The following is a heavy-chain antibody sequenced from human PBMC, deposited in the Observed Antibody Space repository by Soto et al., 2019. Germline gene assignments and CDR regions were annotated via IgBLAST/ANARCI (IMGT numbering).Heavy chain of an antibody. CDR3: ARGYGTARRWFDF. V-gene: IGHV4-4*02. D-gene: IGHD5-18*01. CDR1: GASVSSGDW. CDR2: IFHSGAT. J-gene: IGHJ5*01. Sequence: LSLTCAVSGASVSSGDWWTWVRQSPGKGPECIGEIFHSGATNYNPSLKSRVDISMDKSKNQFSLRLTSVTAADTAVYYCARGYGTARRWFDFWGQGTLVTVSS.